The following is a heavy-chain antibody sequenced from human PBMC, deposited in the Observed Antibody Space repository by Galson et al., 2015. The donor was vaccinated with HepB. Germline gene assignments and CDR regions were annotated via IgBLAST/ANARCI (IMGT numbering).Heavy chain of an antibody. V-gene: IGHV3-11*06. D-gene: IGHD3-10*01. CDR3: ARRGLEGSRSYITFYYAMDV. CDR1: GFTFSDYY. Sequence: SLRLSCAASGFTFSDYYMSWIRQAPGKGLEWVSYISSSSTYTNYADSVKGRFTISRDNAKNSLYLQMNSLRAEDTAVYYCARRGLEGSRSYITFYYAMDVWGQGTTVTVSS. CDR2: ISSSSTYT. J-gene: IGHJ6*02.